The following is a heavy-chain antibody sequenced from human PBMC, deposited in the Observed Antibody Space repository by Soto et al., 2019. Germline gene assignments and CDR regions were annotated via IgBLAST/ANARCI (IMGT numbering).Heavy chain of an antibody. CDR1: GFMFSGYG. V-gene: IGHV3-30*18. CDR2: ISHDGSEK. J-gene: IGHJ5*02. Sequence: QVQLVESGGGVVQPGDSLRLSCAASGFMFSGYGMHWIRQAPGKGLEWVAVISHDGSEKYYGDSVKGRCTVSRDNSNNTLFLQIDRLRAEDTAVYYCAKLVGGVKAIGAPGYWLDPWGQGTLVTVSS. CDR3: AKLVGGVKAIGAPGYWLDP. D-gene: IGHD3-3*01.